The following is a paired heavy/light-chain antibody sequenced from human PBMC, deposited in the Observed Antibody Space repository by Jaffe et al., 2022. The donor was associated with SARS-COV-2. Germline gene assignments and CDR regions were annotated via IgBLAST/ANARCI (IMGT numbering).Heavy chain of an antibody. V-gene: IGHV3-30*18. J-gene: IGHJ4*02. CDR1: GFTFSNYG. D-gene: IGHD3-22*01. Sequence: QVQLVESGGGVVQPGRSLRLSCAASGFTFSNYGMHWVRQAPGKGLEWVAVISYDGSNKDYVDSVKGRFTISRDNSKNTLYLQMNSLRAEDTAVYYCAKENYYDNSALLDYWGQGTLVTVSS. CDR3: AKENYYDNSALLDY. CDR2: ISYDGSNK.
Light chain of an antibody. J-gene: IGKJ4*01. Sequence: DIQMTQSPSSLSASVGDRVTISCRASQDISNYLAWFQQKPGKAPKSLIYAASRLQSGVPAKFSGSGSGTDFTLTISSLQPEDVATYYCQHYKSYPLNFGGGTKVQIK. CDR3: QHYKSYPLN. CDR2: AAS. V-gene: IGKV1-16*02. CDR1: QDISNY.